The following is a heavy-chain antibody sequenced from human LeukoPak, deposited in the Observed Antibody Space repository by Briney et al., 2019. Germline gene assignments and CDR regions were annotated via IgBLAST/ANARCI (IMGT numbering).Heavy chain of an antibody. CDR2: IKQDGSEK. D-gene: IGHD6-13*01. CDR3: ASGDSSSWTPPFDY. CDR1: RLILSNYW. J-gene: IGHJ4*02. V-gene: IGHV3-7*03. Sequence: GGSLRLSCAASRLILSNYWMSWVRQAPGKGLEYVANIKQDGSEKYYVDSVKGRFTISRDNAKNTLYLQMNSLRAEDTAVYYCASGDSSSWTPPFDYWGQGTLVTVSS.